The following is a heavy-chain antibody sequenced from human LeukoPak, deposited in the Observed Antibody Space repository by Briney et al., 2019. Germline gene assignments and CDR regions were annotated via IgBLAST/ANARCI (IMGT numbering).Heavy chain of an antibody. CDR1: GYTFPSYD. Sequence: ASVKVSRKASGYTFPSYDINWVRQATGQGLEWMGWMNPNSGNTGYAQKFQGRVTMTRNTSISTAYMELSSLRSEDTAVYYCARGFYYDFWSGYLGYYYGMDVWGQGTTVTVSS. D-gene: IGHD3-3*01. CDR3: ARGFYYDFWSGYLGYYYGMDV. J-gene: IGHJ6*02. V-gene: IGHV1-8*01. CDR2: MNPNSGNT.